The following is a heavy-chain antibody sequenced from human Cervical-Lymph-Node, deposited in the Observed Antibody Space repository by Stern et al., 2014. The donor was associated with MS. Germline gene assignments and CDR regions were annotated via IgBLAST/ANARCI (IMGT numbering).Heavy chain of an antibody. Sequence: MQLVESGAEVKKPGASVTVSCRTSGYTFIDYYIHWVRQAPGQGLEWMGIINLSDGATTYAQKFQGRVTMTRDTSTNTADMQLGSLTSEDTAVFFCAREGADNDAFDVWGQGTMVTVSS. V-gene: IGHV1-46*03. CDR2: INLSDGAT. CDR1: GYTFIDYY. D-gene: IGHD1-26*01. J-gene: IGHJ3*01. CDR3: AREGADNDAFDV.